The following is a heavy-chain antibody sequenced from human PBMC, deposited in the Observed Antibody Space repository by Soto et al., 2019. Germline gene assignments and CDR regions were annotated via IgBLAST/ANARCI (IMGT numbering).Heavy chain of an antibody. CDR1: GFTFSKYA. Sequence: QLLESAGGLEQPGGSLRLSCAASGFTFSKYAMSWVRQAPGKELEWVSTFTRGGNTLYADSVRGRFTISRDNSKNTLSLQMDSLRAEDTAVYYCAREFAPGSPNYDYWGLGTLVTVSS. CDR3: AREFAPGSPNYDY. CDR2: FTRGGNT. J-gene: IGHJ4*02. D-gene: IGHD3-10*01. V-gene: IGHV3-23*01.